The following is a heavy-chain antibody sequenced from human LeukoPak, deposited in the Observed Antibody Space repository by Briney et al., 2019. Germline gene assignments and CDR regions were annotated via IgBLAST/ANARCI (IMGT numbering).Heavy chain of an antibody. Sequence: GGSLRLSCAASGFTFSSYAMSWVRQAPGKGLEWVSAISGIGGSTYYADSVKGRFTISRDNSKNTLYLQMNSLRAEDTAVYYCAKDASSGSQWRDYYYYYGMDVWGQGTTVTVSS. CDR2: ISGIGGST. CDR1: GFTFSSYA. D-gene: IGHD6-19*01. V-gene: IGHV3-23*01. J-gene: IGHJ6*02. CDR3: AKDASSGSQWRDYYYYYGMDV.